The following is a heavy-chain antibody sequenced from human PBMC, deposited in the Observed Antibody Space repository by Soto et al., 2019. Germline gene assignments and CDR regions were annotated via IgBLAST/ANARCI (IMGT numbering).Heavy chain of an antibody. J-gene: IGHJ4*02. CDR2: INPSGGST. V-gene: IGHV1-46*01. CDR1: GYTFTIYY. CDR3: ARDAWIATPRYYFDY. D-gene: IGHD2-2*03. Sequence: ASVKVSCKASGYTFTIYYMHWVLQAPGQGLEWMGIINPSGGSTSYAQKFQGRVTMTRDTSTSTVYMELSSLRSEDTAVYYCARDAWIATPRYYFDYGGQGTLVTVSS.